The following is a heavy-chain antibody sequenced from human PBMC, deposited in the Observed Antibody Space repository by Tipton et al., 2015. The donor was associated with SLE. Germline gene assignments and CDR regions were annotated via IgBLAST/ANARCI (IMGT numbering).Heavy chain of an antibody. Sequence: TLSLTCAVYGGPFSGYQWSWIRQPPGKGLEWIGEINHSGRTNYIPSLKSRVTISLDTSKNQFSLRLSSVTAADTAVYYCARDAFFVIPAASYQYPSCMDVWARGPLVPASS. V-gene: IGHV4-34*01. CDR2: INHSGRT. D-gene: IGHD2-2*01. CDR1: GGPFSGYQ. J-gene: IGHJ6*04. CDR3: ARDAFFVIPAASYQYPSCMDV.